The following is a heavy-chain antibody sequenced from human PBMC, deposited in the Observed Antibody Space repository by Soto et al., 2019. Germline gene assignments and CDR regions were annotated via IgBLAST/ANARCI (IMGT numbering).Heavy chain of an antibody. CDR2: LYYGGST. CDR3: ARVRHGWTFFDY. CDR1: GGSVSSFF. Sequence: SETLSLTCTVSGGSVSSFFWSWIRQPPGRGLEWIGYLYYGGSTHYSPSLKSRVTISVDTSQNQFSLNLMSVTAADTAIYYCARVRHGWTFFDYWSQGTLVTVPS. D-gene: IGHD6-19*01. J-gene: IGHJ4*02. V-gene: IGHV4-59*02.